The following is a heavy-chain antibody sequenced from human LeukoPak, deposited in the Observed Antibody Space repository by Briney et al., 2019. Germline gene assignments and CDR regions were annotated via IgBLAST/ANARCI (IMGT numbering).Heavy chain of an antibody. CDR1: GFTFSSYS. J-gene: IGHJ4*02. CDR3: ARAPTVLVGYCSSSSCQADY. V-gene: IGHV3-21*01. Sequence: GGSLRLSCAASGFTFSSYSMNWVRQAPGKGLEWVSAISGDSRYIYYADSVRGRFAISRDNAENSLYLQMHSLRVEDTAVYYCARAPTVLVGYCSSSSCQADYWGQGTLVTVSS. CDR2: ISGDSRYI. D-gene: IGHD2-2*01.